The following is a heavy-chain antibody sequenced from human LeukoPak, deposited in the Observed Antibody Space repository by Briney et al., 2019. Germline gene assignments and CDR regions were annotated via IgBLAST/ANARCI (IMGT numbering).Heavy chain of an antibody. V-gene: IGHV3-23*01. D-gene: IGHD6-6*01. J-gene: IGHJ6*02. CDR3: AKGLLEFSRSSGYYYYGMDV. Sequence: GGSLRLSCEVSGFTFSLHAMTWVRQAPGKGLEWVSGISGAGSNTYYAGSVKGRFTISRDNSRNTLYLQMNGLRAEDTAVYYCAKGLLEFSRSSGYYYYGMDVWGQGTTVTVSS. CDR2: ISGAGSNT. CDR1: GFTFSLHA.